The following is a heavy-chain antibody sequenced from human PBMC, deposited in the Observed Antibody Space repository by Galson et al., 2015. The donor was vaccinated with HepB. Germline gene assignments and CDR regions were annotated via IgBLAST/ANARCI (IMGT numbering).Heavy chain of an antibody. Sequence: SVKVSCKASDYTFTSYGISWVRQAPGQGLEWMGWISAYNGNTNYAQKLQGRVTMTTDTSTSTAYMELRSLRSDDTAVYYCARDLSVRADRPTLTVVVVAATPPYDAFDIWGQGTMVTVSS. CDR3: ARDLSVRADRPTLTVVVVAATPPYDAFDI. V-gene: IGHV1-18*01. CDR2: ISAYNGNT. CDR1: DYTFTSYG. D-gene: IGHD2-15*01. J-gene: IGHJ3*02.